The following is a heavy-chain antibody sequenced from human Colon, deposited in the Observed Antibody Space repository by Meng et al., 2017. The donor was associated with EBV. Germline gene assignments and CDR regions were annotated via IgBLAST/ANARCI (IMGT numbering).Heavy chain of an antibody. D-gene: IGHD2-8*02. CDR3: AYYFVGRGGTGS. CDR2: MYDSGSA. CDR1: GGSVSSNGYP. Sequence: APGLVKRLETRPLPCPVVGGSVSSNGYPWSWIRQPPGKGLEWIGCMYDSGSAKYNPSLNSRVTISIDTTRIHFVLKLTSVTAADTAVYYCAYYFVGRGGTGSWGQGTLVTVSS. V-gene: IGHV4-61*03. J-gene: IGHJ5*02.